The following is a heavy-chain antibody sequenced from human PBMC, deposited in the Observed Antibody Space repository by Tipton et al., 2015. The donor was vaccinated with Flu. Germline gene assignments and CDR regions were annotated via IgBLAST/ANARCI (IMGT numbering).Heavy chain of an antibody. CDR1: GGSVNTYTYY. J-gene: IGHJ6*02. V-gene: IGHV4-61*01. D-gene: IGHD3-10*01. CDR3: ARGVWFGDFPEEFAMDV. CDR2: IYFTGTT. Sequence: TLSLTRTVSGGSVNTYTYYWNWIRQPPGKGLDWIGSIYFTGTTNYRSYLESRVAMSVDTSNNQFSLRLRPVTAADTAVYYCARGVWFGDFPEEFAMDVWGQGTAVTVSS.